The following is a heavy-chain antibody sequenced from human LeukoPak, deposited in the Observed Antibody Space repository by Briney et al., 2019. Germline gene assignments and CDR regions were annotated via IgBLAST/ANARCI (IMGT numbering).Heavy chain of an antibody. V-gene: IGHV4-34*01. CDR3: ARGGPPNIVVVVAATHFDY. CDR1: GGSFSGYY. Sequence: PSETLSLTCAVYGGSFSGYYWSWIRQPPGKGLEWIGEINHSGSTNYNPSLKSRVTISVDTSKNQFSLKLSSVTAADTAVYYCARGGPPNIVVVVAATHFDYWGQGTLVTVSS. D-gene: IGHD2-15*01. J-gene: IGHJ4*02. CDR2: INHSGST.